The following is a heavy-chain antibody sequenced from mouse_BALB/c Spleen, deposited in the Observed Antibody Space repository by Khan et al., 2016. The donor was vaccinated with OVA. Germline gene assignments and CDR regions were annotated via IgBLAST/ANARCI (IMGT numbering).Heavy chain of an antibody. J-gene: IGHJ3*01. D-gene: IGHD2-4*01. CDR1: GFSLTNYS. V-gene: IGHV2-2*02. CDR2: IWSAGST. Sequence: QVQLKESGPGLVQPSQSLSITCTVSGFSLTNYSVHWVRQSPGKGLEWLGVIWSAGSTDYNAAFISRLTIRKDNSRSQVFFKMNSLQPNDTAIYYGARRGYDYGRGALFDYWGQGTLVTVSA. CDR3: ARRGYDYGRGALFDY.